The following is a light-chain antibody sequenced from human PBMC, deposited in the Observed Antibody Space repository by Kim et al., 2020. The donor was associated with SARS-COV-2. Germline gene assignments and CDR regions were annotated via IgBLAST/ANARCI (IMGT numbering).Light chain of an antibody. CDR1: QSIFYTSNNKNY. CDR3: QQYYTTPQT. Sequence: DIVMTQSPDSLAVSLGERATINCKSSQSIFYTSNNKNYLAWYQQKPGQPPTLLLYWASTRESGVPDRFSGSGSGTDFTLTISNLQAEDVAVYYCQQYYTTPQTFGGGTKVDIK. V-gene: IGKV4-1*01. CDR2: WAS. J-gene: IGKJ4*01.